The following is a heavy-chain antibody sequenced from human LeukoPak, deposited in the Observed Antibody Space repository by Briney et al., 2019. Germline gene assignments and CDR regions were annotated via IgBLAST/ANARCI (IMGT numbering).Heavy chain of an antibody. Sequence: GGSLRLSCVGSGFSFSSYAMTWVRQAPGKGLEWVSTITASSDSTFYADSVKGRFTISRDDSKNTFYLQMNSLRVEDTAMYYCAKDGSGYLYTFDYWGQGTLVTASS. V-gene: IGHV3-23*01. CDR3: AKDGSGYLYTFDY. D-gene: IGHD3-22*01. CDR2: ITASSDST. CDR1: GFSFSSYA. J-gene: IGHJ4*02.